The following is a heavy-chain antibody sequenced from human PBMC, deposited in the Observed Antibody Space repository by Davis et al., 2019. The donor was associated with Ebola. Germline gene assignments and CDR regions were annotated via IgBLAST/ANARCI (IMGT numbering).Heavy chain of an antibody. CDR2: ISYDGSNK. Sequence: PGGSLRLSCAASGFTFSSYAMHWVRQAPGKGLEWVAVISYDGSNKYYADSVKGRFTISRDNSKNTLYLQMNSLRAEDTAVYYCAKTGKQWLTGDWFDPWGQGTLVTVSS. D-gene: IGHD6-19*01. CDR3: AKTGKQWLTGDWFDP. V-gene: IGHV3-30*04. J-gene: IGHJ5*02. CDR1: GFTFSSYA.